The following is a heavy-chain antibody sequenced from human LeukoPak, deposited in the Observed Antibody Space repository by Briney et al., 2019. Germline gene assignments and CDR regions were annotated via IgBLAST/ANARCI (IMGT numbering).Heavy chain of an antibody. V-gene: IGHV3-21*01. CDR2: TSSSSSYI. Sequence: GGSLRLSCAASGFTFSSYSMNWVRQAPGKGLEWVSSTSSSSSYIYYADSVKGRFTISRDNAKNSLYLQMNSLRAEDTAVYYCARDSKGYYGRSFDYWGQGTLVTVSS. D-gene: IGHD1-26*01. CDR3: ARDSKGYYGRSFDY. J-gene: IGHJ4*02. CDR1: GFTFSSYS.